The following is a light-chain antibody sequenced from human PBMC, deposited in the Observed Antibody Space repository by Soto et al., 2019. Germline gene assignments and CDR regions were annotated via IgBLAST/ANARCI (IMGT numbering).Light chain of an antibody. CDR3: QQTYTAPGT. V-gene: IGKV1-39*01. Sequence: DIQMTQSPSPLSASVGDSVTITCRASQTIKTYLNWYRHKPGKAPELLIYAASRWQSGVASRFSGSGSGTYFILTISSLQPDDLATYYCQQTYTAPGTFGQGTKVEI. CDR2: AAS. CDR1: QTIKTY. J-gene: IGKJ1*01.